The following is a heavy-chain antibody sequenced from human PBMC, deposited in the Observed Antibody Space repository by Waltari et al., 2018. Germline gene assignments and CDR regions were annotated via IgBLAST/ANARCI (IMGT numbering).Heavy chain of an antibody. J-gene: IGHJ5*02. CDR1: GFTFRSYW. CDR2: IKQDGSEK. CDR3: ARRANWFDP. V-gene: IGHV3-7*01. Sequence: EVQLVESGGGLVQPGGSLRHSCAASGFTFRSYWMRWVRQAPGKGLEWVANIKQDGSEKYYVDSVKGRFTISRDNAKNSLYLQMNSLRAEDTAVYYCARRANWFDPWGQGTLVTVSS.